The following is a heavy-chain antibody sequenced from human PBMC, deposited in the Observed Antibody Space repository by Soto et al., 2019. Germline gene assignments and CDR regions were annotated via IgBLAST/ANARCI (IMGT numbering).Heavy chain of an antibody. CDR1: GFSLSTSGVG. Sequence: QITLKESGPTLVKPTQTLTLTCTFSGFSLSTSGVGVGWIRQPPGKALEWLALIYWDDDKRYSQSLKSRLTITNDTTKNHVVLTMTNMDPVDTATYNCSHSYVDILTGSYYYYFDYWGQGTLFTVSS. CDR2: IYWDDDK. V-gene: IGHV2-5*02. CDR3: SHSYVDILTGSYYYYFDY. J-gene: IGHJ4*02. D-gene: IGHD3-9*01.